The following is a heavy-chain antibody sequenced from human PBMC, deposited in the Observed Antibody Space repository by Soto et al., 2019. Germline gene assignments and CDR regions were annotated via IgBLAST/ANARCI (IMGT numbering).Heavy chain of an antibody. CDR1: GGSISSGGYY. CDR2: IYYSGST. Sequence: QVQLQESGPGLVKPSQTLSLTCTVSGGSISSGGYYWSWIRQHPGKGLEWIGYIYYSGSTYYNPSLKTRGTMSVDTYRNQLYPQLSSVTDADTAVYYCARHDRGSWSYYPNWFDPWGQGTLVTVSS. J-gene: IGHJ5*02. V-gene: IGHV4-31*03. D-gene: IGHD3-10*01. CDR3: ARHDRGSWSYYPNWFDP.